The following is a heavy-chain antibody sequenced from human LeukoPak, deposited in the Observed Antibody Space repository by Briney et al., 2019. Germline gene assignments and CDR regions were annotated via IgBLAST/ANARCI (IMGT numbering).Heavy chain of an antibody. CDR1: GGTFSSCG. J-gene: IGHJ4*02. D-gene: IGHD3-10*01. CDR3: ATWPMVRGVISYFDY. CDR2: INPIFGTA. V-gene: IGHV1-69*13. Sequence: GASVKVSCKASGGTFSSCGLSWVRQAPGQGLEWMGGINPIFGTANYAQKFQGRVTITADESTSTAYMELSSLRSEDTAVYYCATWPMVRGVISYFDYWGQGTLVTVSS.